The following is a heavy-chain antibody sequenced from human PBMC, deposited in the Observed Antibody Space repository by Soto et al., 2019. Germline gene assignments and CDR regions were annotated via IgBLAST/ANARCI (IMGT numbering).Heavy chain of an antibody. CDR2: IYYSGST. D-gene: IGHD3-22*01. V-gene: IGHV4-59*01. Sequence: PSGTLSITCTVSGGSIRGYYWSWIRQPPGKGLEWIGYIYYSGSTNYNPSLKSRVTISVDTSKNQFSLKLSSVTAADTAVYYCASYDSSGRFDYWGHGTLVTVSS. CDR1: GGSIRGYY. J-gene: IGHJ4*01. CDR3: ASYDSSGRFDY.